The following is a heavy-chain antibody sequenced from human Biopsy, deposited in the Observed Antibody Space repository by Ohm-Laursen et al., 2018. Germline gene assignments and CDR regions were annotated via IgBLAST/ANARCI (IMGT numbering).Heavy chain of an antibody. CDR1: GDSFNGYY. V-gene: IGHV4-34*01. CDR3: VRGVDYYDPYHYYALDV. D-gene: IGHD3-22*01. J-gene: IGHJ6*02. Sequence: TLSLTCAVFGDSFNGYYWSWIRQTPGKGLEWIGEINHSGRTNYNPSLKSRVTISVDTSKNKFSLKQRSVTAADTAVYYCVRGVDYYDPYHYYALDVWGQGTTVTVSS. CDR2: INHSGRT.